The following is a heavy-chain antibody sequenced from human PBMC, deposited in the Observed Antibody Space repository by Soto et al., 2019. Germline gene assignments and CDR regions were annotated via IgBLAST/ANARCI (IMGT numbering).Heavy chain of an antibody. CDR2: IWYDGSNK. J-gene: IGHJ4*02. V-gene: IGHV3-33*01. Sequence: QKHLVESAGGVVQPGRSLTLCCVAAGFTFTSYGILWVRQAPGKGLEWVAVIWYDGSNKYYGDSVKGRFSISRDNSKNTVYLQMNSLRAEDTAVYYCARDRRFLEWLDYWGQGTLVSVSS. CDR3: ARDRRFLEWLDY. D-gene: IGHD3-3*01. CDR1: GFTFTSYG.